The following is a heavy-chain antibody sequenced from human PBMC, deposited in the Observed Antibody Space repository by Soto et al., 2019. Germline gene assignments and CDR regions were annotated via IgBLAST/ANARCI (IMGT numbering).Heavy chain of an antibody. V-gene: IGHV3-30-3*01. CDR2: ISYDGSNK. Sequence: PGGSLRLSCAASGFTFSSYAMHWVRQAPGKGLEWVAVISYDGSNKYYADSVKGRFTISRDNSKNTLYLQMNSLRAEDTVVYYCAREFWSGYSFYYYYYYGMDVWGQGTKGTVS. CDR3: AREFWSGYSFYYYYYYGMDV. CDR1: GFTFSSYA. J-gene: IGHJ6*02. D-gene: IGHD3-3*01.